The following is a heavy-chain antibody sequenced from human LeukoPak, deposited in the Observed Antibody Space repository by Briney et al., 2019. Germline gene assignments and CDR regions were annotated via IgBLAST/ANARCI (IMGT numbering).Heavy chain of an antibody. J-gene: IGHJ4*02. V-gene: IGHV4-39*07. Sequence: SETLSLTCTVSGGSISSGDYYWSWIRQPPGKGLEWIGEINHSGSTNYNPSLKSRVTISVDTSKNQFSLKLSSVTAADTAVYYCARAIPRRYYGSGSEPPTLDYWGQGTLVTVSS. D-gene: IGHD3-10*01. CDR2: INHSGST. CDR3: ARAIPRRYYGSGSEPPTLDY. CDR1: GGSISSGDYY.